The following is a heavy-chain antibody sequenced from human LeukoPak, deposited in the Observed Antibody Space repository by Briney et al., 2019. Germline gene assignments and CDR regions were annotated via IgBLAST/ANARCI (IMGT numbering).Heavy chain of an antibody. Sequence: SETLSLTCTVSGGSISSSSYYWGWIRQPPGKGLEWIGSIYYSGSTYYNPSLKSRVTISVDTSKNQFSLKLSSVTAADTAVYYCASRKYYCSSTSCPKKYFDYWGQGTLVAVSS. CDR3: ASRKYYCSSTSCPKKYFDY. D-gene: IGHD2-2*01. CDR2: IYYSGST. J-gene: IGHJ4*02. CDR1: GGSISSSSYY. V-gene: IGHV4-39*01.